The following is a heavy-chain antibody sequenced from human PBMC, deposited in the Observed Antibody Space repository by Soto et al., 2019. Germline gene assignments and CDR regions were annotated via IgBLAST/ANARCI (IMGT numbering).Heavy chain of an antibody. Sequence: SETLSLTCTVSGGSISSYYWSWIRQPPGKGLEWIGYIYYSGSTNYNPSLKSRVTISVDTSKNQFSLKLSSVTAADTAVYYCARARGYCTNGVCLDAFDIRGQGTMVTVSS. J-gene: IGHJ3*02. CDR1: GGSISSYY. V-gene: IGHV4-59*01. CDR2: IYYSGST. CDR3: ARARGYCTNGVCLDAFDI. D-gene: IGHD2-8*01.